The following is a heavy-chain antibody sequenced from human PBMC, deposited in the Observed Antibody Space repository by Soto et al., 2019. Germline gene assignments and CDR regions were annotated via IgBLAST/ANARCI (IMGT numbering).Heavy chain of an antibody. V-gene: IGHV3-33*01. CDR2: IWYDGSNQ. CDR1: GFTFSRNG. J-gene: IGHJ4*02. D-gene: IGHD2-2*01. CDR3: ARGTVPSVNMTHDA. Sequence: QPEGSIILCCAASGFTFSRNGMHWVRQAPGKGLEWVAVIWYDGSNQYYADSVKGRFTISRDNSKNTLYLHMNSLRAEDTAVYVCARGTVPSVNMTHDAWGQG.